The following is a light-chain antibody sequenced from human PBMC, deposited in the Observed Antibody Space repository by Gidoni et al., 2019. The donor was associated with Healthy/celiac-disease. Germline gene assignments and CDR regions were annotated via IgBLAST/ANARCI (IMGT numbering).Light chain of an antibody. CDR2: QYS. Sequence: SYELTQPPSVSVSPGQTASITCSGDNLGDKYACWYQQKPGQSPVLVIYQYSKRPSGIPERFSGSNSGNTATLTISGTQAMDEADYYCQAWDSSTAYVVFGGGTKLTVL. CDR3: QAWDSSTAYVV. CDR1: NLGDKY. J-gene: IGLJ2*01. V-gene: IGLV3-1*01.